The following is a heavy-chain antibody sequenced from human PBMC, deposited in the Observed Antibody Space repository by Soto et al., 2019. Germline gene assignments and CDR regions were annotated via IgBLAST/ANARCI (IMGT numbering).Heavy chain of an antibody. CDR2: TYYRSKWYY. CDR3: ARGEQYSGRIFDY. V-gene: IGHV6-1*01. Sequence: SQTLSLTCAITGDSVSSNSAGWSWVRPSPSRGLEWLGRTYYRSKWYYEYAVSVRGRITINPDTSKTQSSLQLNSVTPEDTAVYFCARGEQYSGRIFDYWGQGTLVTVSS. J-gene: IGHJ4*01. CDR1: GDSVSSNSAG. D-gene: IGHD1-26*01.